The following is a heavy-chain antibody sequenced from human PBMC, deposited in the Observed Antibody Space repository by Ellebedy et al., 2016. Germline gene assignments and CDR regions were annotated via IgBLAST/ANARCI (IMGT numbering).Heavy chain of an antibody. Sequence: SGPTLVKPPQTLTLTCTFSGFSLTTDGMRVSWIRQPPGRALEWLARFDWDDDEFYSTSLKTRVTISKDTSRNQVVLTMTNMDPVDTATYYCARIPIGTTLYDYWGQGTLVTVSS. J-gene: IGHJ4*02. CDR3: ARIPIGTTLYDY. CDR1: GFSLTTDGMR. D-gene: IGHD2/OR15-2a*01. V-gene: IGHV2-70*04. CDR2: FDWDDDE.